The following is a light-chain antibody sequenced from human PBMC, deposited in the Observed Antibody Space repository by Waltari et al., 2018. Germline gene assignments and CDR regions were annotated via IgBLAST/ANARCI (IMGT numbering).Light chain of an antibody. CDR1: TSDVGGYTY. CDR3: CSYAGNYTYV. CDR2: GVT. Sequence: QSALTQPRSVSVSPGQSVTISCTAPTSDVGGYTYVSWYQQRPGKAPQLMIYGVTKRPSGVPDHFSGSKSGNTAFLTITGLQTDDEADYYCCSYAGNYTYVFGTGTTVTV. J-gene: IGLJ1*01. V-gene: IGLV2-11*01.